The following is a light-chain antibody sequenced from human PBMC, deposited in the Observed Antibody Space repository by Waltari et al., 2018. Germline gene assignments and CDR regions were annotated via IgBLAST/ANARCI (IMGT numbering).Light chain of an antibody. CDR3: HSRDISGDVL. Sequence: SSEPTQDPAVSVALGQTVRITCQGDSLRIYYVSWFLQKPGQAPALVIYGKNSRPSGIPDRFSASSSGSTASLTIIGAQAEDEADYYCHSRDISGDVLIGGGTKLTVV. CDR1: SLRIYY. J-gene: IGLJ2*01. V-gene: IGLV3-19*01. CDR2: GKN.